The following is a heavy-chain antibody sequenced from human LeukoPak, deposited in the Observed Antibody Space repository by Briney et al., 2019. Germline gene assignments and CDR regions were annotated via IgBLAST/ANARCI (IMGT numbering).Heavy chain of an antibody. CDR1: GFTFSSHS. Sequence: GGSLRLSCVASGFTFSSHSINWVRHTPGKGLEWVSSISGSSSYKYYADSVKGRFTISRDNAKKSLYLQMNSLRGEDTAVYYCARSAENVIIMMSGFFDYWGQGILATVSS. CDR2: ISGSSSYK. D-gene: IGHD3-22*01. V-gene: IGHV3-21*01. CDR3: ARSAENVIIMMSGFFDY. J-gene: IGHJ4*02.